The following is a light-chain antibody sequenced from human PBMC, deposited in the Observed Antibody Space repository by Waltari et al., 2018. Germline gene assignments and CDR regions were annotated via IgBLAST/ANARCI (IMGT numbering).Light chain of an antibody. CDR3: QQRSRWTPHT. CDR2: DAS. V-gene: IGKV3-11*01. J-gene: IGKJ2*01. Sequence: EIVLTQSPATLSLSPGETATLSCRASQSVGTYLAWYQQKPGQAPRLLIYDASNRATGIPDRFRGSGSGTDFTLTISSLEPEDFALYYCQQRSRWTPHTFGQGARLEIK. CDR1: QSVGTY.